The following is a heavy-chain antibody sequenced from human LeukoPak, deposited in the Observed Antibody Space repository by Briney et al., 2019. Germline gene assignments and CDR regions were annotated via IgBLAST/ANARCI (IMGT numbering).Heavy chain of an antibody. J-gene: IGHJ4*02. V-gene: IGHV1-2*02. CDR3: ASRGGGTTGFDS. CDR2: INPNNGGT. Sequence: ASVKVSCKASGYTFTGYYMHWVRQAPGQGLEWMGWINPNNGGTKYAQKFQDRVTMTRDTSISTAYLELSRLTSDDTAVHYCASRGGGTTGFDSWGQGTLVTVSS. CDR1: GYTFTGYY. D-gene: IGHD3-16*01.